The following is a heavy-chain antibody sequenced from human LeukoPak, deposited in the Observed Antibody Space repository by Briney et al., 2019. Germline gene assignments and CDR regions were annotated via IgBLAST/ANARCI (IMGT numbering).Heavy chain of an antibody. CDR3: ARAEYSSGLNWFDP. D-gene: IGHD6-19*01. V-gene: IGHV1-2*06. J-gene: IGHJ5*02. Sequence: ASVKVSCRASGFIFTDYYIHWVRRAPGQGLEWMGRINPNSGDTNYAQNFQGRVTMTRDTSISTAYMELSRLRSDDTAVYYCARAEYSSGLNWFDPWGQGTLVTVSS. CDR2: INPNSGDT. CDR1: GFIFTDYY.